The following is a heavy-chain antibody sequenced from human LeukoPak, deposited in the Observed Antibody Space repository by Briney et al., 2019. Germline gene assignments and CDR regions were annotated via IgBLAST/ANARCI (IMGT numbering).Heavy chain of an antibody. CDR1: GGSISSSN. CDR2: ISYDGSNK. J-gene: IGHJ4*02. Sequence: TLSLTCAVSGGSISSSNWWSWVRQAPGKGLEWVAVISYDGSNKYYADSVKGRFTISRDNSKNTLYLQMNSLRAEDTAVYYCARDGGYDFWSGYYQDYWGQGTLVTVSS. V-gene: IGHV3-30-3*01. CDR3: ARDGGYDFWSGYYQDY. D-gene: IGHD3-3*01.